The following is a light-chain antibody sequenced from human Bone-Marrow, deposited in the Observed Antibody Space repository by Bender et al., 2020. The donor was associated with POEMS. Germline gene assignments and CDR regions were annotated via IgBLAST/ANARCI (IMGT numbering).Light chain of an antibody. Sequence: QAVLTQPPSASGTPGQRVTISWSGTSSNFGNNAANWYQHVPGTAPKLLIYSNNQRPSGVPDRFSASTSGTSASLAISGLHSDDEADYYCSSWDDSLNGWVFGGGTKLTVL. J-gene: IGLJ3*02. V-gene: IGLV1-44*01. CDR1: SSNFGNNA. CDR3: SSWDDSLNGWV. CDR2: SNN.